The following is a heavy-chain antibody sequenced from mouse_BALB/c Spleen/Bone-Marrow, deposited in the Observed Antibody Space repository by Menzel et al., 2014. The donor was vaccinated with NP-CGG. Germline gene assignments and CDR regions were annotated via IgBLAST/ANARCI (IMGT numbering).Heavy chain of an antibody. D-gene: IGHD2-14*01. Sequence: QVQLKESGAELVRPGVSVKISCKGSGYTFTDYAMHWVKQSHAKSLEWIGVISTYYGDASYNQKFEGKATMTVDKSSSTAYMELARLTSEDSAIYYCAREVRDDYAMDYWGQGTSVTVSS. J-gene: IGHJ4*01. CDR1: GYTFTDYA. V-gene: IGHV1S137*01. CDR3: AREVRDDYAMDY. CDR2: ISTYYGDA.